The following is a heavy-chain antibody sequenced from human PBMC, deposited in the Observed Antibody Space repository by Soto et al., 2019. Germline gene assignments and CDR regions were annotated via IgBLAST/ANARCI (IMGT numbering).Heavy chain of an antibody. CDR1: GFSLSTSGMC. CDR3: ARTLYSSGWYYCEY. Sequence: SGPTLVNPTQTLTLTCTFSGFSLSTSGMCVSWIRQPPGKALEWLALIDWDDDKYYSTSLKTRLTISKDTSKNQVVLTMTNMDPVDPATYYCARTLYSSGWYYCEYWGQGTLVNVSS. CDR2: IDWDDDK. J-gene: IGHJ4*01. D-gene: IGHD6-19*01. V-gene: IGHV2-70*01.